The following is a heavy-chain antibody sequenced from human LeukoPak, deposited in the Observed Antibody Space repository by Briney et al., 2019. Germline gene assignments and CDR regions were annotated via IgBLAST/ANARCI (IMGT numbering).Heavy chain of an antibody. CDR2: IRSKAYGGTT. V-gene: IGHV3-49*03. CDR1: GFTFGDYA. CDR3: TRVAYDILTGYYRVPYYFDY. Sequence: PGGSLRLSCTASGFTFGDYAMSWFRQAPGKGLEWVGFIRSKAYGGTTEYAASVKGRFIISRDDSKSIAYLEMSSLKTEDTAVYYCTRVAYDILTGYYRVPYYFDYWGQGTLVTVSS. J-gene: IGHJ4*02. D-gene: IGHD3-9*01.